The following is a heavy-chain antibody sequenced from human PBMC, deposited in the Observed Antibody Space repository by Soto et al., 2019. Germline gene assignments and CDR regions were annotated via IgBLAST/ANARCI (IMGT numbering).Heavy chain of an antibody. D-gene: IGHD3-10*02. Sequence: QMQLVQSGPEVKKPGTSVRVSCKASGFTSGFTFTNSAVQWVRQTRGQRLEWIGRIVVGSGNTNYAQRLQERVTLTRDMSTSTASMELSSLRSEDTAVYYCAAVPFYYVPGGYYFDFWGQGTLVTVSS. CDR1: GFTSGFTFTNSA. CDR3: AAVPFYYVPGGYYFDF. V-gene: IGHV1-58*01. J-gene: IGHJ4*02. CDR2: IVVGSGNT.